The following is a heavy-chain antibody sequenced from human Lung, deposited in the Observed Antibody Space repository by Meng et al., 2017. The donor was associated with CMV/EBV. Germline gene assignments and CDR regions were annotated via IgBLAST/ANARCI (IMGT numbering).Heavy chain of an antibody. D-gene: IGHD6-13*01. CDR2: ISFDGSNK. J-gene: IGHJ6*02. CDR3: ARDLKAAVTSYYYHYGLDV. Sequence: SXAASGFNFSNYPVHWVRQAPGKGLEWVAVISFDGSNKFYAESVKGRFTISRDNSKNTLYLQMNSLRAEDTALYYCARDLKAAVTSYYYHYGLDVXGQGXTVTVSS. CDR1: GFNFSNYP. V-gene: IGHV3-30-3*01.